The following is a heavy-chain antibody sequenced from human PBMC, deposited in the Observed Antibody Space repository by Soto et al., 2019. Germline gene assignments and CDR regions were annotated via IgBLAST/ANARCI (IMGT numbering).Heavy chain of an antibody. J-gene: IGHJ5*02. CDR2: INYSGSI. CDR1: GGSIISVYYY. Sequence: SETLSLTCTVSGGSIISVYYYWSWIRQHPGKGMEYIEYINYSGSIYYNPSLKSRLTLSVDTSKNQFALKLSSVTTADTAVYYCAREVNGVGFDPWGQGTLVTVSS. CDR3: AREVNGVGFDP. V-gene: IGHV4-31*03. D-gene: IGHD2-8*01.